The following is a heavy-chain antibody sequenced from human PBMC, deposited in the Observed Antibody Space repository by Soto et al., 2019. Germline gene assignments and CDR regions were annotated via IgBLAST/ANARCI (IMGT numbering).Heavy chain of an antibody. CDR1: GFTFSAYW. Sequence: EVHLVESGGALVKPGESLRLSCAVSGFTFSAYWMHWVRQVPGKGLTWVSRISDDGSTATYADSVKGRFVISRDNSKNTLYLQMNSLRAEDTALYYCANYYGDYAGGEFFQHWGQGTLVTVSS. J-gene: IGHJ1*01. CDR2: ISDDGSTA. CDR3: ANYYGDYAGGEFFQH. D-gene: IGHD4-17*01. V-gene: IGHV3-74*01.